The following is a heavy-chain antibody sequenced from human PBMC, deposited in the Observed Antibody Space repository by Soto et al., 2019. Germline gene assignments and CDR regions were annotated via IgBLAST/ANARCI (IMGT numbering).Heavy chain of an antibody. J-gene: IGHJ6*02. CDR2: IYYSGST. CDR1: GGSISSYY. CDR3: ARDGVDYSSGWYGSYYYYGMDV. V-gene: IGHV4-59*12. Sequence: PSETLSLTCTVSGGSISSYYWSWIRQPPGKGLEWIGYIYYSGSTNYNPSLKSRVTISVDTSKNQFSLKLSSVTAADTAVYYCARDGVDYSSGWYGSYYYYGMDVWGQGTTVTVSS. D-gene: IGHD6-19*01.